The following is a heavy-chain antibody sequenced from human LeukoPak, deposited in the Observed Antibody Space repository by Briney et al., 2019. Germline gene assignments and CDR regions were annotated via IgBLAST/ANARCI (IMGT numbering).Heavy chain of an antibody. CDR1: GGSINSYY. D-gene: IGHD1-26*01. J-gene: IGHJ4*02. V-gene: IGHV4-4*07. Sequence: SETLSLTCTVSGGSINSYYWGWIRQPAGKGLEWIGRIYTSGSTNYNPSLEGRVTISVDTSKNQFSLNLTSVTAADTAMYYCARAGYTSSYYSLDYWGQGTLVTVSS. CDR3: ARAGYTSSYYSLDY. CDR2: IYTSGST.